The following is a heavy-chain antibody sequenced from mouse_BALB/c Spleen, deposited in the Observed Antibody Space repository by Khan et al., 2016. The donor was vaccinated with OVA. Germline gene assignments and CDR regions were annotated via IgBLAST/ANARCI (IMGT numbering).Heavy chain of an antibody. CDR3: ARKKYGNYVSLDY. V-gene: IGHV2-6-4*01. J-gene: IGHJ4*01. CDR2: IWSGGST. CDR1: GFSLSRYS. D-gene: IGHD2-10*02. Sequence: QVQLKESGPGLVAPSQSLSITCTVSGFSLSRYSVHWVRQPPGKGLEWRGMIWSGGSTDYNSALESRLSISKNNSKSQVFLKMNSLQTDDTAMYYCARKKYGNYVSLDYWGQGTSVTVSS.